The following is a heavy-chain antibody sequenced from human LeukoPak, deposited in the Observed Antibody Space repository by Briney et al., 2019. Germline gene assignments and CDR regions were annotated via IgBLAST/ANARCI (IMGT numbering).Heavy chain of an antibody. D-gene: IGHD3-3*01. Sequence: SETLSLTCAVYGGSFSGYYWSWIRQPPGKGLEWIGEINHSGSTNYNPSLKSRVTISVDTSKNQFSLKLSSVTAVDTAVYYCARRYYDFWSGYYFRGGFDPWGQGTLVTVSS. CDR2: INHSGST. J-gene: IGHJ5*02. V-gene: IGHV4-34*01. CDR1: GGSFSGYY. CDR3: ARRYYDFWSGYYFRGGFDP.